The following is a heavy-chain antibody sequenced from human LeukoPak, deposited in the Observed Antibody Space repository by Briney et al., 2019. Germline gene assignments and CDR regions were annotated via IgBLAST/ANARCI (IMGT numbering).Heavy chain of an antibody. CDR3: ARDLGGSYRGYFDY. CDR2: IYSGGST. D-gene: IGHD1-26*01. Sequence: GGSLRLSCAASGSTVSSNYMSWVRQAPGKGLEWVPIIYSGGSTYYADSVKGRFTISRDNSKNTLYLQMNSLRAEDTAVYYCARDLGGSYRGYFDYWGQGTLVTVSS. CDR1: GSTVSSNY. J-gene: IGHJ4*02. V-gene: IGHV3-53*01.